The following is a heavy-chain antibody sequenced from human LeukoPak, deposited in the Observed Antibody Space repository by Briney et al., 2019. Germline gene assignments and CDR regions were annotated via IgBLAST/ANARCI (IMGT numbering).Heavy chain of an antibody. CDR1: GGSISSSSYY. J-gene: IGHJ5*02. V-gene: IGHV4-39*07. Sequence: SETLSLTCTVSGGSISSSSYYWGWIRQPPGKGLEWIGSIYYSGSTYYNPSLKSRVTISVDTSKNQFSLKLSSVTAADTAVYYCARLWFVALTGWFDPWGQGTLVTVSS. CDR2: IYYSGST. D-gene: IGHD3-10*01. CDR3: ARLWFVALTGWFDP.